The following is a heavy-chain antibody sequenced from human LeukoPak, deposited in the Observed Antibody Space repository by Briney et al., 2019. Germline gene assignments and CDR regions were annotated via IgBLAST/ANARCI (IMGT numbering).Heavy chain of an antibody. Sequence: SGTLSLTCTVSGGSISSYYWSWIRQPPGKGLEWMGYIFYSGSTNYNPSLKSRVTISVDPSKNQCSLKLSSVTAADTAVYYCARGSPVTAFLGGLGVLFDPWGQGTLVTVS. CDR2: IFYSGST. CDR3: ARGSPVTAFLGGLGVLFDP. D-gene: IGHD2-21*02. CDR1: GGSISSYY. V-gene: IGHV4-59*01. J-gene: IGHJ5*02.